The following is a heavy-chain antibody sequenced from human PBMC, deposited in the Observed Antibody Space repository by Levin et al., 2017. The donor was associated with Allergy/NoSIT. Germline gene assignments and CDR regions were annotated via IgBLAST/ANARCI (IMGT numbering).Heavy chain of an antibody. Sequence: SQTLSLTCAVYGGSFSGYYWSWIRQPPGKGLEWIGEINHSGSTNYNPSLKSRVTISVDTSKNQFSLKLSSVTAADTAVYYCARGFRRGMVYAIVPPHFDYWGQGTLVTVSS. J-gene: IGHJ4*02. CDR1: GGSFSGYY. D-gene: IGHD2-8*01. CDR2: INHSGST. V-gene: IGHV4-34*01. CDR3: ARGFRRGMVYAIVPPHFDY.